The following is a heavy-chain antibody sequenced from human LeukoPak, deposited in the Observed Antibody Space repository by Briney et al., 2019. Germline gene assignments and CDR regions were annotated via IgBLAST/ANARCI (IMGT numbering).Heavy chain of an antibody. D-gene: IGHD3-16*01. J-gene: IGHJ6*03. CDR3: ATYPWLDYYYYMDV. V-gene: IGHV3-23*01. CDR2: ISGSGGTT. CDR1: GFTFSSYS. Sequence: GGSLRLSCAASGFTFSSYSMNWVRQAPGKGLEWVSAISGSGGTTYYADSVKGRFTISRDNSKNTLYLQMNSLRAEDTAVYYCATYPWLDYYYYMDVWGKGTTVTVSS.